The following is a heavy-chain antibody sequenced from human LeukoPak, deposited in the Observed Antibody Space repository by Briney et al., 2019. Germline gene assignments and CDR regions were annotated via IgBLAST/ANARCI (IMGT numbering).Heavy chain of an antibody. CDR1: GGSISSGGYY. Sequence: SETLSLTCTVSGGSISSGGYYWSWIRQHPGKGLEWIGYIYYSGSTYYNPPLKSRVTISVDTSKNQFSLKLSSVTAADTAVYYCARDLSGGCSSTSCYRPHGGLRFDPWGQGTLVTVSS. CDR2: IYYSGST. D-gene: IGHD2-2*01. V-gene: IGHV4-31*03. J-gene: IGHJ5*02. CDR3: ARDLSGGCSSTSCYRPHGGLRFDP.